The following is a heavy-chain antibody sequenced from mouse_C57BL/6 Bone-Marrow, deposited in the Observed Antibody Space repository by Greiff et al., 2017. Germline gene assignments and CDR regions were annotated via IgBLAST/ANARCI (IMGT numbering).Heavy chain of an antibody. J-gene: IGHJ4*01. D-gene: IGHD1-1*01. CDR2: IDPSDSYT. CDR1: GYTFTSYW. CDR3: ARITTVVATKGYAMDY. Sequence: VQLQQPGAELVMPGASVKLSCKASGYTFTSYWMHWVKQRPGQGLEWIGEIDPSDSYTNYNQKFKGKSTLTVDKSSSTAYMQLSSLTSEDSAVYYCARITTVVATKGYAMDYWGQGTSVTVSS. V-gene: IGHV1-69*01.